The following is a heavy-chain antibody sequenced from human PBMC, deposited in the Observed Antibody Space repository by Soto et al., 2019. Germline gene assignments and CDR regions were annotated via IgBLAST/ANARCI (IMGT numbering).Heavy chain of an antibody. CDR3: ARVRGHAFDI. V-gene: IGHV4-31*03. J-gene: IGHJ3*02. Sequence: QVQLQESGPGLVKPSQTLSLNCSVSGGSINSGDYYWSWIRQHAGQGLEWIGYIYYSGTTYYNPSLKSRITISIDTSKNQFSLGMSSVTAADTAVYYCARVRGHAFDIRGQGTMVTVSS. CDR1: GGSINSGDYY. CDR2: IYYSGTT. D-gene: IGHD3-10*01.